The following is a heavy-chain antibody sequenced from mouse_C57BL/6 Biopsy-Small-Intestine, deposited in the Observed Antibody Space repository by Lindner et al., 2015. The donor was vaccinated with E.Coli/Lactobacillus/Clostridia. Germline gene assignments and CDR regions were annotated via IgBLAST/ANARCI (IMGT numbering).Heavy chain of an antibody. CDR3: ARVGSIRFDY. CDR2: INTFNGNT. CDR1: GYTFSNFA. Sequence: SVKVSCKASGYTFSNFAMHWVRQAPGQRLEWMGWINTFNGNTEYSQKFQGRVTITRDTSASTSFMELRSLRSEDTAVYYCARVGSIRFDYWGQGTLVTVSS. J-gene: IGHJ4*01. D-gene: IGHD1-1*02. V-gene: IGHV1S29*02.